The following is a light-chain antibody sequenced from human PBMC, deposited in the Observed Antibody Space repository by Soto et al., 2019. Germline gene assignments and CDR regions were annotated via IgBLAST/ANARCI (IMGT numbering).Light chain of an antibody. CDR3: QHLDSYST. V-gene: IGKV1-9*01. J-gene: IGKJ5*01. CDR1: QGISSY. Sequence: DIQLTQSPSFLSASVGDRVTITCRASQGISSYLAWYQQKPGKAPKLLIYAASTLQSGVPSRFSGSGSGTEFTLTISSLQPEDFATYYCQHLDSYSTCGPGTRLEIK. CDR2: AAS.